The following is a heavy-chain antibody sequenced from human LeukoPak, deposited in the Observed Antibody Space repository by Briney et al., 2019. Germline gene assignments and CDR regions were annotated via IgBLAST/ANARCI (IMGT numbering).Heavy chain of an antibody. Sequence: GESLKISCKGPGYSFTSYWIGRVRQMPGKGLEWMGIIYPGDSDTRYSPSFQGQVTISADKSISTAYLQWSSLKASDTAMYYCARIAYYYDSSGYYPYYFDYWGQGTLVTVSS. CDR3: ARIAYYYDSSGYYPYYFDY. CDR1: GYSFTSYW. CDR2: IYPGDSDT. D-gene: IGHD3-22*01. J-gene: IGHJ4*02. V-gene: IGHV5-51*01.